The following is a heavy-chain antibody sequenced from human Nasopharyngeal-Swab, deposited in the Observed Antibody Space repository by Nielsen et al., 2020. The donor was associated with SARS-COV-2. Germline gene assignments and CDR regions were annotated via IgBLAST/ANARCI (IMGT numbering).Heavy chain of an antibody. CDR3: AREARSYFDWLFSYFDY. CDR1: GFTFSSYG. Sequence: GESLKISCAASGFTFSSYGMHWVRQAPGKGLEWVAVISYDGSTKYYADSVKGRFTISRDNSKNTLYLQMNSLRAEDTAVYYCAREARSYFDWLFSYFDYWGQGTLVTVSS. V-gene: IGHV3-30*03. D-gene: IGHD3-9*01. CDR2: ISYDGSTK. J-gene: IGHJ4*02.